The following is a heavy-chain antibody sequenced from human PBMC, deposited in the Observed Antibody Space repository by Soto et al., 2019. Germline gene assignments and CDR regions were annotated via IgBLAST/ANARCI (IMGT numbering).Heavy chain of an antibody. CDR2: ISYDGSNK. V-gene: IGHV3-30*18. Sequence: LRLSCAASGFTFSSYGIHWVRQAPGKGLEWVAVISYDGSNKYYADSVKGRFTISRDNSKNTLYLQMNSLRAEVTAVYYCAKEGGYYDSSGYSPEWDDGFYIWGQGPMVTV. J-gene: IGHJ3*02. CDR3: AKEGGYYDSSGYSPEWDDGFYI. CDR1: GFTFSSYG. D-gene: IGHD3-22*01.